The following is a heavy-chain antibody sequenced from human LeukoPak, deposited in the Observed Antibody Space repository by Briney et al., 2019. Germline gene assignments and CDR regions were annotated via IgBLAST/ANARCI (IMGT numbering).Heavy chain of an antibody. D-gene: IGHD4-17*01. V-gene: IGHV3-7*01. Sequence: GGPLRLSCADSGFKFSSNWMRWVRQAPGKGLEWVANIKQDGSEKYYVDSVKGRFTISRDNAKNSLYLQMNSLRAEDTAVYYCAREGPSVTPYYWGQGTLVTVSS. CDR1: GFKFSSNW. CDR3: AREGPSVTPYY. CDR2: IKQDGSEK. J-gene: IGHJ4*02.